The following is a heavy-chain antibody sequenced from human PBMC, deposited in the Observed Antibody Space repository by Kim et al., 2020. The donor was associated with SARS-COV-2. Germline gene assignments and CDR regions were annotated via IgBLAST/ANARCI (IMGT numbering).Heavy chain of an antibody. J-gene: IGHJ4*02. CDR2: INHSGST. CDR1: GGSFSGYY. V-gene: IGHV4-34*01. D-gene: IGHD5-18*01. CDR3: ARVRIQLWLSPFAY. Sequence: SETLSLTCAVYGGSFSGYYWSWIRQPPGKGLEWIGEINHSGSTNYNPSLKSRVTISVDTSKNQFSLKLSSVTAADTAVYYCARVRIQLWLSPFAYWGQGTLVTVSS.